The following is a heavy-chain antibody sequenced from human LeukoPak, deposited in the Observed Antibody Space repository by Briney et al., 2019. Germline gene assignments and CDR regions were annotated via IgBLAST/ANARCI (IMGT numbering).Heavy chain of an antibody. J-gene: IGHJ4*02. Sequence: SETLSLTCTVSGGSISSSSYYWGWIRQPPGKGLEWIGSIYYSGSTYYNPSRKSRVTISVDTSKNQFSLKLTSVTAADTAVYYWASFGGLSRYFDYWGQGTLVTVSS. D-gene: IGHD2-15*01. CDR2: IYYSGST. CDR1: GGSISSSSYY. V-gene: IGHV4-39*01. CDR3: ASFGGLSRYFDY.